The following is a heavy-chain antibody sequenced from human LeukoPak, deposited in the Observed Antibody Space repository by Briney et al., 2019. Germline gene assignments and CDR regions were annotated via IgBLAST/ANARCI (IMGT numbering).Heavy chain of an antibody. Sequence: RASVKVSCKASGYTFTSYDINWVRQATGQGPEWMGWMNPNSGNTGYAQKFQGRVTMTRNTSISTAYMELSSLRSEDTAVYYCARGLAVLRYFDWLLDHYYYYGMDVWGQGTTVTVSS. J-gene: IGHJ6*02. D-gene: IGHD3-9*01. V-gene: IGHV1-8*01. CDR2: MNPNSGNT. CDR3: ARGLAVLRYFDWLLDHYYYYGMDV. CDR1: GYTFTSYD.